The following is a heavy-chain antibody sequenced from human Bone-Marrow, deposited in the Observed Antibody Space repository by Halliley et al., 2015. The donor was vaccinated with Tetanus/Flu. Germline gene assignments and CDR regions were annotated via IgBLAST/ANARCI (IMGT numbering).Heavy chain of an antibody. CDR1: GGSIRSYY. D-gene: IGHD3-10*01. V-gene: IGHV4-59*01. Sequence: TLSLTCTVSGGSIRSYYWSWIRQPPGKGLEWIGYISHSGNTNYKPSLKSRVTISIDTSKNQFSLKVSPVTAADTAVYYCARSDYGSAVSLHDWGQGTLVTVSS. CDR2: ISHSGNT. J-gene: IGHJ4*02. CDR3: ARSDYGSAVSLHD.